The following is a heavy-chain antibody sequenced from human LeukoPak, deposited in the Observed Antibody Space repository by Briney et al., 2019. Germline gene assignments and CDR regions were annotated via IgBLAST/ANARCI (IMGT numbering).Heavy chain of an antibody. V-gene: IGHV4-61*02. CDR2: IYTSGNT. Sequence: SQTLSLTCNVSGGFFSSGSYFWSWIRQPPGKGLEWIGRIYTSGNTNYNPSLKSRVTISVDTSKNQFSLKLTSVTAADTAMYYCARPRGWLVTLSDAFDIWGQGTMVTVSS. CDR3: ARPRGWLVTLSDAFDI. J-gene: IGHJ3*02. D-gene: IGHD6-19*01. CDR1: GGFFSSGSYF.